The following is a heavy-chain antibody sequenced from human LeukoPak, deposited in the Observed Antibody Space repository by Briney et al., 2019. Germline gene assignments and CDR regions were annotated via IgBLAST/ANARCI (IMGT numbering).Heavy chain of an antibody. Sequence: PSETLSLTCTVSGGSISSYYWSWIRQPPGKGLEWIGYIYYSGSTNYNPSLKSRVTISVDTSKNQFSLKPSSVTAADTAVYYCARDMGYYYDSSGYSFDYWGQGTLVTVSS. CDR2: IYYSGST. CDR3: ARDMGYYYDSSGYSFDY. V-gene: IGHV4-59*01. CDR1: GGSISSYY. J-gene: IGHJ4*02. D-gene: IGHD3-22*01.